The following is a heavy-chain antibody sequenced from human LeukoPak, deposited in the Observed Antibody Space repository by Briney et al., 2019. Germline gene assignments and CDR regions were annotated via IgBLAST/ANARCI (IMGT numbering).Heavy chain of an antibody. CDR2: ISWNSGSI. J-gene: IGHJ4*02. CDR1: GFTFDDYA. CDR3: AKLGYSSSSHY. Sequence: SGRSLRLSCAASGFTFDDYAMHWVRQAPGKGLEWVSGISWNSGSIGYADSVKGRFTISRDNAKNSLYLQMNSLRAEDTALYCCAKLGYSSSSHYWGQGTLVTVSS. V-gene: IGHV3-9*01. D-gene: IGHD6-6*01.